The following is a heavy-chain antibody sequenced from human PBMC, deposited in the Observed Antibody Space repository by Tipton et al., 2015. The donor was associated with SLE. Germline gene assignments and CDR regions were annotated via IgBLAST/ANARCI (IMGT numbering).Heavy chain of an antibody. D-gene: IGHD1-26*01. CDR2: IWYDGSNK. CDR3: AKDASRRENWYFDL. V-gene: IGHV3-30*18. J-gene: IGHJ2*01. CDR1: GFTFSSYG. Sequence: RSLRLSCAASGFTFSSYGMHWVRQAPGKGLEWVAVIWYDGSNKYYADSVKGRFTISRDNSKNTLYPQMNSLRAEDTAVYYCAKDASRRENWYFDLWGRGTLVTVSS.